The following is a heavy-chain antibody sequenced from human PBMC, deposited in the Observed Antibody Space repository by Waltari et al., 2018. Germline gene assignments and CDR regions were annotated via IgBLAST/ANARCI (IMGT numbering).Heavy chain of an antibody. CDR2: FIPIFGTA. CDR3: TTDLGGYQKYYFDS. V-gene: IGHV1-69*01. CDR1: GGTFSSYS. J-gene: IGHJ4*02. Sequence: QVQLLQSGAEVKKPGSSVKVSCKTSGGTFSSYSFSWGRQAPGQGPQWMGGFIPIFGTATYPQKFQGRVTITADESTSTSYMELSSLTSEDTAVYYCTTDLGGYQKYYFDSWGQGTLVTVSS. D-gene: IGHD5-12*01.